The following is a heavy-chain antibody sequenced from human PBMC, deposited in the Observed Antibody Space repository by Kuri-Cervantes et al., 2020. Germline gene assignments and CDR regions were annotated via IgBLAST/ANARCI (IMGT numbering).Heavy chain of an antibody. Sequence: GESLKISCAASGFTFSGYGMMWFHQSPGKGLEWVSAISGPGTKTLYTDSVKGRFTISRDNSKNTLYLQMNSLRAEDTAVYYCAKVPVIVVVPAPVGWFDPWGQGTLVTVSS. CDR1: GFTFSGYG. D-gene: IGHD2-2*01. CDR2: ISGPGTKT. V-gene: IGHV3-23*01. CDR3: AKVPVIVVVPAPVGWFDP. J-gene: IGHJ5*02.